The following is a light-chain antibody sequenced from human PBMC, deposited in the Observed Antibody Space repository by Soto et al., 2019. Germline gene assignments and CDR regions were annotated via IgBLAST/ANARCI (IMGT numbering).Light chain of an antibody. CDR1: QSISSW. Sequence: DIQMTQSPSTLSASVGDRVTITCRASQSISSWLAWYQQKPGKAPKLLIYKASNLESGVPSRFSGSGSGTEFTLTISSLQPDDIATYYCQQYNNYGTFGQGTKVEIK. CDR3: QQYNNYGT. V-gene: IGKV1-5*03. J-gene: IGKJ1*01. CDR2: KAS.